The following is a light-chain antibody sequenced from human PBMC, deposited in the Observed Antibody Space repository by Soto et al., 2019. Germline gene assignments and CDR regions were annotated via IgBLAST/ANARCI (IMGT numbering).Light chain of an antibody. V-gene: IGKV1-5*03. CDR3: QQYNSYSWT. Sequence: DIQMTHSPSTLYASVGDRVTITCRASQSISSWLAWYQQKPGKAPKPLIYKESSLESGVPSKFIGSGSGTEFTLTVSSLQPDDFAAYYYQQYNSYSWTFGQGIKEEIK. CDR1: QSISSW. J-gene: IGKJ1*01. CDR2: KES.